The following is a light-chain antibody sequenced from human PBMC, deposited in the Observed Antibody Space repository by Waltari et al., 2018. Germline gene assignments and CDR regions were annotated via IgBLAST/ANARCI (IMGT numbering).Light chain of an antibody. CDR3: QQYDRSGFT. V-gene: IGKV3-20*01. CDR1: HSWSNSY. CDR2: DAS. J-gene: IGKJ3*01. Sequence: IVFPPCPGTLSFAPGYMATLFCRASHSWSNSYLDWFQQKPGQAPRLLIYDASVRATGIPDRFSGSGSGTDFTLTISRLEPEDFAVYYCQQYDRSGFTFGPGTKVDMK.